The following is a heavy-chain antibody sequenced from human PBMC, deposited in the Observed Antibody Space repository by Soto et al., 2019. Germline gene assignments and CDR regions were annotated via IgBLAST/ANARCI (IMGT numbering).Heavy chain of an antibody. J-gene: IGHJ4*02. Sequence: SSVKVSFKASGFIFTSSSVQLALQARGQRLEWIGWITVGTGNTNYAQKFQERVTITRDMSTSTAYMELSNLRSEDTAIYYCAAGDSSGYYGGWGQGTQVTVSS. CDR2: ITVGTGNT. CDR1: GFIFTSSS. V-gene: IGHV1-58*01. CDR3: AAGDSSGYYGG. D-gene: IGHD3-22*01.